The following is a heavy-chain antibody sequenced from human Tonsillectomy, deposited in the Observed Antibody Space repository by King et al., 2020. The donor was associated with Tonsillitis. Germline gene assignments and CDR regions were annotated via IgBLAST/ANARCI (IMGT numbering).Heavy chain of an antibody. D-gene: IGHD5-12*01. CDR3: ARDQSGYDYPYFDY. Sequence: QLQESGPGLVKPSGTLSLTCAVSGGSISSSNWWSWVRQPPGKGLEWIGEIYHSGSTNYNPSLKSRVTISVDKSKNLFSLKLCSVTAADTAVYYCARDQSGYDYPYFDYWGQGTLVTVSS. CDR1: GGSISSSNW. J-gene: IGHJ4*02. V-gene: IGHV4-4*02. CDR2: IYHSGST.